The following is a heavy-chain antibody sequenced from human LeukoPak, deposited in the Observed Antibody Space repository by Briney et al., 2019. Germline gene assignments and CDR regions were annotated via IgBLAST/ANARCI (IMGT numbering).Heavy chain of an antibody. D-gene: IGHD3-10*01. J-gene: IGHJ4*02. CDR1: GFTFSSYE. CDR3: ARDYSLYGSGSYSPGYFDY. Sequence: GGSLRLSCAASGFTFSSYEMNWVRQAPGKGLEWVSYISSSGSTIYYADSVKGRFTISRDNAKHSLYLQMNSLRAEDTAVYYCARDYSLYGSGSYSPGYFDYWGQGTLVTVSS. CDR2: ISSSGSTI. V-gene: IGHV3-48*03.